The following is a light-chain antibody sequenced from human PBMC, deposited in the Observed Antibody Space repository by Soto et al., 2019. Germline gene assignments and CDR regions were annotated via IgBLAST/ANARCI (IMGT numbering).Light chain of an antibody. J-gene: IGKJ5*01. CDR1: QSVTSN. V-gene: IGKV3-15*01. CDR3: QQYTSWPLT. CDR2: GIS. Sequence: EMVMTQSPATLSVSPGERATLSCRASQSVTSNYLAWYQQKPGQPPRLLIYGISTRATGVPARFSGSGSGTEFTLIISSLQSEDSAVYYCQQYTSWPLTFGQGTRLE.